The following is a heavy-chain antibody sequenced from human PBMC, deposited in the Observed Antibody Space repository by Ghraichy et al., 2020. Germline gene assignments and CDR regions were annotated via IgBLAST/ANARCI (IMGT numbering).Heavy chain of an antibody. CDR3: ARAGEGLRAYGMDV. D-gene: IGHD3-16*01. Sequence: GALRLSCAASGFTFSSSWMHWVRQAPGKGLVWVSRINTDGSATGYADSVKGRFTISRDNAKNTLYLQMNSLRAEDTAVYYCARAGEGLRAYGMDVWGQGTTVTVSS. CDR1: GFTFSSSW. V-gene: IGHV3-74*01. J-gene: IGHJ6*02. CDR2: INTDGSAT.